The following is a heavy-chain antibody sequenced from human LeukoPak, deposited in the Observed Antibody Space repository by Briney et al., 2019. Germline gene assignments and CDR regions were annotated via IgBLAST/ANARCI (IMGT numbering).Heavy chain of an antibody. CDR2: IYYSGST. J-gene: IGHJ4*02. Sequence: SETLSLTCTVSGGSISSYYWSWVRQPPGKGLEWIGYIYYSGSTNYNPSLKSRVTISVDTSKNQFSLKLSSVTAADTAVYYCARLWYYDFCSGYYFDYWGQGTLVTVSS. CDR1: GGSISSYY. D-gene: IGHD3-3*01. CDR3: ARLWYYDFCSGYYFDY. V-gene: IGHV4-59*01.